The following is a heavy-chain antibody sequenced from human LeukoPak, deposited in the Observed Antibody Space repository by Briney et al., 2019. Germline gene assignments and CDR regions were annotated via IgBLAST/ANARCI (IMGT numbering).Heavy chain of an antibody. CDR1: GYRFTNYW. J-gene: IGHJ4*02. V-gene: IGHV5-51*01. D-gene: IGHD6-19*01. Sequence: GESLKISCKGSGYRFTNYWIGWVRQMPEKGLEWMGLIYPGDSDIRYSPSFQGQVTISADKSIATTYLQWNSLKASDTAIYYCARLEVTSGWWPGFDFWGQGTLVTVSS. CDR2: IYPGDSDI. CDR3: ARLEVTSGWWPGFDF.